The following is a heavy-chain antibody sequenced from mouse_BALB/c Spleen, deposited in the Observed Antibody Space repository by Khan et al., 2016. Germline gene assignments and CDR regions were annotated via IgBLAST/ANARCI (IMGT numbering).Heavy chain of an antibody. V-gene: IGHV1-54*01. CDR3: ARGGSTYAMDY. Sequence: QVQLQQSGAELVRPGTSVKVSCKASGYAFTNYLIEWVKQRPGQGLEWIGVINPGSGGTNYNEKFKGKATLTADKSSSTAYMQLSSLTSDDSAGYFCARGGSTYAMDYWGQGTSVTVSS. D-gene: IGHD1-1*02. CDR2: INPGSGGT. J-gene: IGHJ4*01. CDR1: GYAFTNYL.